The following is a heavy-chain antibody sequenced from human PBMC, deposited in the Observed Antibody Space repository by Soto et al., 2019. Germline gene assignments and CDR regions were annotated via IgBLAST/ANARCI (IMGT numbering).Heavy chain of an antibody. CDR1: GGSFSGFY. J-gene: IGHJ6*02. V-gene: IGHV4-34*02. CDR3: ARADRTLVTSYGLDV. CDR2: INHSGTI. Sequence: QVQIQQWGAGLLKPSETLSLTCAVSGGSFSGFYWTWIRQPPGEGLEWIGEINHSGTINFNPSLRSRLTISLDSSKKHFSLKRTSLNAADAAVYYCARADRTLVTSYGLDVWGQGTTVTVSS. D-gene: IGHD2-21*02.